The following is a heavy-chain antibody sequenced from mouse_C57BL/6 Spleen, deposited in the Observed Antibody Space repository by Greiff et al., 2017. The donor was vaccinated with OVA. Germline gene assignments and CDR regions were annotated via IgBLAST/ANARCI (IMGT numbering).Heavy chain of an antibody. Sequence: QVQLQQPGAELVKPGASVKMSCKASGYTFTSYWITWVKQRPGQGLEWIGDIYPGSGSTNYNEKFKSKATLTVDTSSSTAYMQLSSLTSEDSAVYYCAREDGSSHYYAMDYWGQGTSVTVSS. CDR2: IYPGSGST. J-gene: IGHJ4*01. V-gene: IGHV1-55*01. D-gene: IGHD1-1*01. CDR1: GYTFTSYW. CDR3: AREDGSSHYYAMDY.